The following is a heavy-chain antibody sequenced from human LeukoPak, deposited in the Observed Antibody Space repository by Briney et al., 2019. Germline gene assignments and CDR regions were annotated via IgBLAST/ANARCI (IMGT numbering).Heavy chain of an antibody. V-gene: IGHV1-18*01. D-gene: IGHD3-10*01. Sequence: ASVKVSCKASGYTFTSYGISWVRQAPGQGLEWMGWISAYNGNTNYAQKLQGRVTTTTDTSTSTAYMELRSLRSDDTAVYYCARDRSNYYGSGSYFPDAFDIWGQGTMVTVSS. CDR1: GYTFTSYG. J-gene: IGHJ3*02. CDR3: ARDRSNYYGSGSYFPDAFDI. CDR2: ISAYNGNT.